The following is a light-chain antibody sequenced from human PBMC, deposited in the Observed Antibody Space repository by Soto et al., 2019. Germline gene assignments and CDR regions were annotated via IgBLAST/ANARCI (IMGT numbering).Light chain of an antibody. CDR3: AAWDGSLQSWV. Sequence: QLVLTQPPSASGTPGQRVTISCSGSSSNIGSHVVNWYQRVPGTAPKLLIYTNNQRPSGVPDRFSDSKSGTSASLAISGLQSEDEADYYCAAWDGSLQSWVFGGGTKLTVL. V-gene: IGLV1-44*01. J-gene: IGLJ3*02. CDR2: TNN. CDR1: SSNIGSHV.